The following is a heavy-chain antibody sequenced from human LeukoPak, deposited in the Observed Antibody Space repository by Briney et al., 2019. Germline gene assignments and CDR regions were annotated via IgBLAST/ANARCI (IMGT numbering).Heavy chain of an antibody. J-gene: IGHJ4*02. V-gene: IGHV4-59*01. Sequence: PSETLSLTCIVSGGSISSDYWSWIRQPPGKGLEWIGYIYYSGSTNYNPSLKSRATISVDTSKKQFSLKLSSVTAADTAVYYCARDSLGLDYWGQGTLVTVSS. CDR1: GGSISSDY. CDR3: ARDSLGLDY. CDR2: IYYSGST.